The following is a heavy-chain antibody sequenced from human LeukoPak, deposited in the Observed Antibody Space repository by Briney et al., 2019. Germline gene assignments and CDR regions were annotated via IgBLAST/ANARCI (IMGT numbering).Heavy chain of an antibody. CDR3: ARSEMATILGFDY. J-gene: IGHJ4*02. Sequence: PGGSLRLSCAASGFTFSSNYMSWVRQAPGKGLEWVSVIYSGGSTYYADSVKGRFTISRDNSKNTLYLQMNSLRAEDTAVYYCARSEMATILGFDYWGQGTLVTVSS. CDR1: GFTFSSNY. CDR2: IYSGGST. D-gene: IGHD5-24*01. V-gene: IGHV3-53*01.